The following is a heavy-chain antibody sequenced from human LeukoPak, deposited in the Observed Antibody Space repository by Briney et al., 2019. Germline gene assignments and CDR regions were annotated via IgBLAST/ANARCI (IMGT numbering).Heavy chain of an antibody. CDR2: IHYSGST. CDR1: GGSFSNYY. Sequence: SETLSLTCTVSGGSFSNYYWSWIRQPPGKGLEWIGYIHYSGSTNYNPSLKSRVTMSIDTSKNQFSLKLSSVTAADTAVYYCARSKKAGSGSIDYWGQGTLVTVSS. D-gene: IGHD3-10*01. V-gene: IGHV4-59*01. J-gene: IGHJ4*02. CDR3: ARSKKAGSGSIDY.